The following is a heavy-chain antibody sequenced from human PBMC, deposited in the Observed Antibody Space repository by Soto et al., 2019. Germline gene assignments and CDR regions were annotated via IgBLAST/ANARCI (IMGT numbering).Heavy chain of an antibody. D-gene: IGHD6-19*01. J-gene: IGHJ1*01. CDR1: GFTFSSYG. CDR2: IWYDGSNE. V-gene: IGHV3-33*01. Sequence: QVQLVESGGGVVQPGRSLRLSCAASGFTFSSYGMHWVRQAPGKGLEWVTLIWYDGSNEYYADSVKGRFTISRDNSKNTLYLQMNSLRAEDTAVYYCAREEYSSGTGSLQHWGQGTLVTVSS. CDR3: AREEYSSGTGSLQH.